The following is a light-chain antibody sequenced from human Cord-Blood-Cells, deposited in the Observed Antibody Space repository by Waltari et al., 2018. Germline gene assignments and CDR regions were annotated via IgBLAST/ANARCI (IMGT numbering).Light chain of an antibody. CDR2: YDS. CDR1: NTGSKS. V-gene: IGLV3-21*04. Sequence: SYVLTQPPSVSVAPGKTARITGGGNNTGSKSVHWYQQKPGQAPVLVIYYDSDRPSGIPERFSGSNSGNTATLTISRVEAGDEADYYCQVWDSSSDHYVFGTGTKVTVL. J-gene: IGLJ1*01. CDR3: QVWDSSSDHYV.